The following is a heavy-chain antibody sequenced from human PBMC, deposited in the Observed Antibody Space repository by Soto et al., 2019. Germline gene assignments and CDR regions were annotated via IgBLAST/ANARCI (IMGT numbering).Heavy chain of an antibody. CDR2: IYYSGST. CDR3: ARDLGYYGSGSPYYFDY. V-gene: IGHV4-59*01. Sequence: SETLSLTCTVSGGSISSYYWSWIRQPPGKGLEWIGYIYYSGSTNYNPSLKSRVTISVDTSKNQFSLKLSSVTAADTAVYYCARDLGYYGSGSPYYFDYWGQGTLVTVSS. J-gene: IGHJ4*02. CDR1: GGSISSYY. D-gene: IGHD3-10*01.